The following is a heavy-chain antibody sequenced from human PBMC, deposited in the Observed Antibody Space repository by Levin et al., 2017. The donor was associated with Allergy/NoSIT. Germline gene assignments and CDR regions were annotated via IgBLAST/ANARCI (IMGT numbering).Heavy chain of an antibody. V-gene: IGHV3-53*01. D-gene: IGHD6-19*01. Sequence: GGSLRLSCAASGFTVSSNYMSWVRQAPGKGLEWVSVIYSGGSTYYAASVKGRFTISRDNSKNTLYLQMNSLRAEDTAVYYCARDGFYSSGWGWVDPWGQGTLVTVSS. CDR1: GFTVSSNY. CDR2: IYSGGST. CDR3: ARDGFYSSGWGWVDP. J-gene: IGHJ5*02.